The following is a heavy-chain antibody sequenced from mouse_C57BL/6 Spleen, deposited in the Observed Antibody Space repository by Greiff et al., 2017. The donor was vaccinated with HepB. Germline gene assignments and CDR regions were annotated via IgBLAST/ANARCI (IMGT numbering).Heavy chain of an antibody. CDR3: ARTHER. V-gene: IGHV1-4*01. Sequence: VQLQQSGADRARPGASVKMSCKASGYTFTSYTMHWVKQRPGQGLEWIGYINPSRGYTKYNQKFKDKATLTADNSSSTAYMQLSSLTSEDSAVYYGARTHERWGQGTTLTVSS. J-gene: IGHJ2*01. CDR1: GYTFTSYT. CDR2: INPSRGYT.